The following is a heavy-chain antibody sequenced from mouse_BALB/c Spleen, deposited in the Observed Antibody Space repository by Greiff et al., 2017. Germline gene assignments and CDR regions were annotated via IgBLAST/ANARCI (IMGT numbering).Heavy chain of an antibody. D-gene: IGHD1-1*01. CDR3: ARSVATEAMDY. CDR1: GFTFSSFG. J-gene: IGHJ4*01. V-gene: IGHV5-17*02. CDR2: ISSGSSTI. Sequence: EVMLVESGGGLVQPGGSRKLSCAASGFTFSSFGMHWVRQAPEKGLEWVAYISSGSSTIYYADTVKGRFTISRDNPKNTLFLQMTSLRSEDTAMYYCARSVATEAMDYWGQGTSVTVSS.